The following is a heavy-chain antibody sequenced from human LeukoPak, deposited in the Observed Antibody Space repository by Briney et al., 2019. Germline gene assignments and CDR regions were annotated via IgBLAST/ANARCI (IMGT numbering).Heavy chain of an antibody. J-gene: IGHJ4*02. Sequence: PGGSLRLSCAASGFTFSSYNLNWVRQAPGKGLEWLSYISSSSTIYYVDSVKGRFTISRDNAKNSLYLQMNSLRAEDTAVYYCARGLSEERDPNWGQGTLVTVSS. CDR1: GFTFSSYN. CDR2: ISSSSTI. D-gene: IGHD1-1*01. CDR3: ARGLSEERDPN. V-gene: IGHV3-48*04.